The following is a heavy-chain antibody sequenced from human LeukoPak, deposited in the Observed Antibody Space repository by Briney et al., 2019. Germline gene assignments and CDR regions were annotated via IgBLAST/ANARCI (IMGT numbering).Heavy chain of an antibody. J-gene: IGHJ4*02. V-gene: IGHV3-20*04. CDR3: ARAGNDWNTGYYFDY. CDR2: INWNGGST. D-gene: IGHD1/OR15-1a*01. CDR1: GFTFDDYG. Sequence: PGGSLRLSCAASGFTFDDYGMSWVRQAPGKGLEWVSGINWNGGSTGYADSVKGRFTISRDNAKNSLYLQMNSLRAEDTALYYCARAGNDWNTGYYFDYWGQGILVTVSS.